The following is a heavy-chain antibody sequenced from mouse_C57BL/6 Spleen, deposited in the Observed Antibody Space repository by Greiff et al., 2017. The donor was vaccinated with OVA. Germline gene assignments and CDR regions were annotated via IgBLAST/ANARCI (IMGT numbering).Heavy chain of an antibody. CDR1: GFNIKDYY. V-gene: IGHV14-2*01. CDR3: ARGGYDFWFAY. J-gene: IGHJ3*01. CDR2: IDPEDGET. D-gene: IGHD2-2*01. Sequence: VQLKESGAELVKPGASVKLSCTASGFNIKDYYMHWVKQRTEQGLEWIGRIDPEDGETKYAPKFQGKATITADTSSNTAYLQLSSLTSKDTAVYYCARGGYDFWFAYWGQGTLVTVSA.